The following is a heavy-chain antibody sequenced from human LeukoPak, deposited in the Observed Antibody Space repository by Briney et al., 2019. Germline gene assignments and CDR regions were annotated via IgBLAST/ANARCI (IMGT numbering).Heavy chain of an antibody. D-gene: IGHD3-10*01. CDR2: TWYDGSNK. CDR3: ARDNHNGSGTYYSNFDY. Sequence: GGSLRLSCATSGFTFRNYGMHWVRQAPGKGLEWVAVTWYDGSNKYYEDSVKGRFTISRDNSKNTLYLQMNSLREEDTALYYCARDNHNGSGTYYSNFDYWGQGTLVTVSS. V-gene: IGHV3-33*01. CDR1: GFTFRNYG. J-gene: IGHJ4*02.